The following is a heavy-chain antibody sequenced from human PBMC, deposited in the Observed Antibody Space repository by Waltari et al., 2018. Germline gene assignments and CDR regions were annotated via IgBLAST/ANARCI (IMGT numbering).Heavy chain of an antibody. V-gene: IGHV3-23*05. J-gene: IGHJ4*02. CDR2: IDNSGDTT. D-gene: IGHD3-10*01. Sequence: VYLLESGGGLVQPGGSLRLSCVGSGFDYSSYAMSWVRQAPGKGLGWVSGIDNSGDTTYHAGSVKGRFTISRDDSRNTVYLHMTTLRVDDTAVYYCAKDSGYSMIRGRENSWGQGTLVIVSS. CDR3: AKDSGYSMIRGRENS. CDR1: GFDYSSYA.